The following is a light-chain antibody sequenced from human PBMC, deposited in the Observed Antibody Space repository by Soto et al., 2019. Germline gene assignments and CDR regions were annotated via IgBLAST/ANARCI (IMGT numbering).Light chain of an antibody. CDR2: GAS. CDR3: HHYGKSPIYT. V-gene: IGKV3-20*01. J-gene: IGKJ3*01. Sequence: EIVVTQSPGTLSLSPGATATLSCRASQSVSSNYLAWFQQKSGQAPRLLIYGASSRATGIPDRFSGSGSGTDFTLTITRLEPEDFAVYYCHHYGKSPIYTFGPGTKVDFK. CDR1: QSVSSNY.